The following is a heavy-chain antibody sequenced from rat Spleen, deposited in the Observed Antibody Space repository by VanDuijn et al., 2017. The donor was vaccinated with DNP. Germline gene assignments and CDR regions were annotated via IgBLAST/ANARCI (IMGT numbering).Heavy chain of an antibody. CDR1: GFSLISYG. Sequence: QVQLKESGPGLVQPSQTLSLTCTVSGFSLISYGVSWVRQPPGKGLEWIAAISSGGSTYYNSTLKSRLSISRDTSKSQVFLKMNSLQTEDTAMFFCASGYGNYWGQGVMVTVSA. CDR2: ISSGGST. J-gene: IGHJ2*01. D-gene: IGHD4-1*01. V-gene: IGHV2S12*01. CDR3: ASGYGNY.